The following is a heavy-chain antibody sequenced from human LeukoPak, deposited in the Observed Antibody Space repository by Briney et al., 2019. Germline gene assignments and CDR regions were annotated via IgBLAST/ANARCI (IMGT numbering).Heavy chain of an antibody. J-gene: IGHJ3*02. CDR2: ISSSSSYI. CDR3: AKDISPGFGELLPRGAFDI. Sequence: GGSLRLSCAASGFTFSSYSMNWVRQAPGKGLEWVSSISSSSSYIYYADSVKGRFTISRDNSKNTLYLLMNSLRAEDTAVYYCAKDISPGFGELLPRGAFDIWGQGTMVTVSS. V-gene: IGHV3-21*04. CDR1: GFTFSSYS. D-gene: IGHD3-10*01.